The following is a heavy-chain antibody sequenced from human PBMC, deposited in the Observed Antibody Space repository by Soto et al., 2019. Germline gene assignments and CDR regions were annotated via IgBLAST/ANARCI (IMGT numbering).Heavy chain of an antibody. D-gene: IGHD5-18*01. CDR1: GGSISSYY. Sequence: PSETLSLTCTVSGGSISSYYWSWIRQPPGKGLEWIGYIHYSGSTNYNPSLKSRVTISVDTSKTHFSLKLSSVTAADTAVYYCARARGYSDGFPRDDWGKGSLVTVS. CDR2: IHYSGST. V-gene: IGHV4-59*01. J-gene: IGHJ4*02. CDR3: ARARGYSDGFPRDD.